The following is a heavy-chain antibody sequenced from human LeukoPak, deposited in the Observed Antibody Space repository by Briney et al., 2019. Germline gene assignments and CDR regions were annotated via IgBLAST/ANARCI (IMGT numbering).Heavy chain of an antibody. CDR1: GFTLSNYA. J-gene: IGHJ4*02. V-gene: IGHV3-23*01. CDR3: AREIDSSGYQANYFDY. D-gene: IGHD3-22*01. CDR2: LSGSGGTI. Sequence: GGSLRLSCEASGFTLSNYAMSWVPQAPGKGLKWVSTLSGSGGTIYYADSVKGRFTISRDSSKNTLYLKANSLRAEDTAINYCAREIDSSGYQANYFDYWGQGTLVTVSS.